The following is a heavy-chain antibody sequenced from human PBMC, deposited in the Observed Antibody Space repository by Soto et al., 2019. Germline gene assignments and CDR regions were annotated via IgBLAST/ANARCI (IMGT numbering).Heavy chain of an antibody. Sequence: SETLSLTCTVSGGSISSGDYYWSWIRQPPGKGLEWIGYIYYSGSTYYNPSLKSRVTISVDTSKNQFSLKLSSVTAADTAVYYCASIPYYYYDSSGYTHDYWGQGTLVTVSS. D-gene: IGHD3-22*01. J-gene: IGHJ4*02. CDR1: GGSISSGDYY. CDR3: ASIPYYYYDSSGYTHDY. V-gene: IGHV4-30-4*01. CDR2: IYYSGST.